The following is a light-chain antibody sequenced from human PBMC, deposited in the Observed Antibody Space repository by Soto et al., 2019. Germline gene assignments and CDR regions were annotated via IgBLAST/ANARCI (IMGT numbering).Light chain of an antibody. CDR1: SNDVGGYDL. CDR3: CSFAGGATFV. J-gene: IGLJ2*01. Sequence: QSALTQPASVSGSPGQSITISCTGTSNDVGGYDLVSWYQQHPGKAPKLMIYEATKRPSGVSHRFSGSRSGNTASLTISALQAEDEADYSCCSFAGGATFVFGGGTKVTV. V-gene: IGLV2-23*02. CDR2: EAT.